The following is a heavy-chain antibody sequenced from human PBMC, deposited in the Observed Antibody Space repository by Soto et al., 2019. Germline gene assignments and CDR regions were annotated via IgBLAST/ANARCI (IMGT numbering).Heavy chain of an antibody. J-gene: IGHJ6*02. CDR3: AKDSGGYYYYGMDV. CDR2: ISWDGGST. Sequence: LSCAASGFPFDDYTMHWVRQAPGKGLEWVSLISWDGGSTYYADSVKGRFTISRDNSKNSLYLQMNSLRTEDTALYYCAKDSGGYYYYGMDVWGQGTTGTVSS. V-gene: IGHV3-43*01. CDR1: GFPFDDYT.